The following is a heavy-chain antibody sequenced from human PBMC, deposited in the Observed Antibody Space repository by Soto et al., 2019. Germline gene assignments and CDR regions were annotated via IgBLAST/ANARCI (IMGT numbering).Heavy chain of an antibody. J-gene: IGHJ4*02. D-gene: IGHD3-10*01. CDR1: GFTFNSYA. CDR2: ISGSGGTT. CDR3: AKDRHYGSGTYSDSYLDY. V-gene: IGHV3-23*01. Sequence: EVQLLESGGGLVQPGGSLRLSCGGSGFTFNSYAMTWVRQAPGKGLEWVSAISGSGGTTYYANSVKGRFTISRDQSKATLYLQMNSLRAADTAIYYCAKDRHYGSGTYSDSYLDYWGQGTLVTVSS.